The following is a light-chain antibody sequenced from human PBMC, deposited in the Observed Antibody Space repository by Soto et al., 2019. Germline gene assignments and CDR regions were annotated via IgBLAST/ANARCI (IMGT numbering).Light chain of an antibody. J-gene: IGKJ5*01. Sequence: EIVLTQVPGTLSLSPGERATLSCRASQSVSSSYLAWYQQKPGQAPRLLIYGASSRATGIPDRFSGSGSGTDFTLTISRLEPEDFAVYYCQQYGSSPITLGQGTRLETK. CDR2: GAS. V-gene: IGKV3-20*01. CDR3: QQYGSSPIT. CDR1: QSVSSSY.